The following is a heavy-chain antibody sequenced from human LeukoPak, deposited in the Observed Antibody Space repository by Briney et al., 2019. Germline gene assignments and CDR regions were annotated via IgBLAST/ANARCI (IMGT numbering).Heavy chain of an antibody. CDR2: ISYDGNNI. V-gene: IGHV3-30*03. J-gene: IGHJ3*01. CDR3: ARGDYSDFKSEDAFSV. D-gene: IGHD4-11*01. CDR1: GITFRTYG. Sequence: GRSLRLSCAASGITFRTYGMHWVRQAPGKGLEWVAVISYDGNNIDYIDSVKGRFTISRDNSKSTLFLQMNGLRVDDTAVYYCARGDYSDFKSEDAFSVWGQGTMVTVSS.